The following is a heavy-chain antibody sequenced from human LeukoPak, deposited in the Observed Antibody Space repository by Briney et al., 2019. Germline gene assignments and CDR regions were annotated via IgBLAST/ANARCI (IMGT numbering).Heavy chain of an antibody. D-gene: IGHD2-2*01. CDR3: AKGAVVVPAAVIPYFDY. V-gene: IGHV3-30*18. CDR2: ISYDGSNK. CDR1: GFTFSSYG. Sequence: GGSLRLSCAASGFTFSSYGMHWVRQAPGKGLEWVAVISYDGSNKYYADSVKGQFTISRDNSKNTLYLQMNSLRAEDTAVYYCAKGAVVVPAAVIPYFDYWGQGTLVTVSS. J-gene: IGHJ4*02.